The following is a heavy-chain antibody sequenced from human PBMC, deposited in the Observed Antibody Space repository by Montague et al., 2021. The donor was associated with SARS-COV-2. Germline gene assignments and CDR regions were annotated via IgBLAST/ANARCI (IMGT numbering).Heavy chain of an antibody. V-gene: IGHV3-74*01. CDR3: ARDARNWNRVDY. D-gene: IGHD1-1*01. CDR1: GFSFSGHW. CDR2: SNYDGTDR. Sequence: SLRLSCAASGFSFSGHWMHWVRQRPGKGLEWVSRSNYDGTDRSYADFVKGRFTISRDNAKNTLYLEVNSLGAEDTAVYHCARDARNWNRVDYWGQGTTVTVSS. J-gene: IGHJ4*03.